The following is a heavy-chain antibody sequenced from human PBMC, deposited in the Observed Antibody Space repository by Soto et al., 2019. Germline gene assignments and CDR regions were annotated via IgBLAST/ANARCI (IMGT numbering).Heavy chain of an antibody. CDR3: AKNQGVELVPLATVDWFDP. CDR2: ISGSGLKK. J-gene: IGHJ5*02. CDR1: GFIFENFA. D-gene: IGHD1-26*01. V-gene: IGHV3-23*01. Sequence: PVGSLRLSCAASGFIFENFAMSWVRQAPGKGLEWISSISGSGLKKYYADSVKGRFTISRDNSKSTVYLELNNLSAEDTAVYHCAKNQGVELVPLATVDWFDPWGQGSVVTVSS.